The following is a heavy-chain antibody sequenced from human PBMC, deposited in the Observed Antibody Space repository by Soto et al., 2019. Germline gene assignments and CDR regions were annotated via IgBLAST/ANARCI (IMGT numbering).Heavy chain of an antibody. Sequence: PGGSLRLSCAVSGFTFNSNDMTWVRQAPGKGLEWVSTISSSGAFTYHADSVRGRLTISRDNSKNTVYLQMNSLRAEDTAIYYCARGERGGFDLWGHGTVVTVSS. V-gene: IGHV3-23*01. J-gene: IGHJ3*01. CDR1: GFTFNSND. D-gene: IGHD1-1*01. CDR3: ARGERGGFDL. CDR2: ISSSGAFT.